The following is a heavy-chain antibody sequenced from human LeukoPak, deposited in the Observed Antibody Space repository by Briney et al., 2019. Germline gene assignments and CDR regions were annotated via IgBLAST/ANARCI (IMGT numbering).Heavy chain of an antibody. Sequence: PGGSLRLSCATSGFTFDDYGVSWVRQAPGKGLEWVCGINWNGGSTGYADSVKGRFTTSRDNAKNTLCLQMNSLRAEDKAFYYCARRVWFGELFDYWGQGTLVTVSS. CDR3: ARRVWFGELFDY. CDR2: INWNGGST. D-gene: IGHD3-10*01. J-gene: IGHJ4*02. V-gene: IGHV3-20*04. CDR1: GFTFDDYG.